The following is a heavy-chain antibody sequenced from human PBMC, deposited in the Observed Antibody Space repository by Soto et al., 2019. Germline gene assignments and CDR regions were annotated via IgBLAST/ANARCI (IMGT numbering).Heavy chain of an antibody. V-gene: IGHV3-23*01. Sequence: GGSLRLSCAASGLTFSFYAMSWVRQAPGKGLEWVSAISGSAGTTYYADSVKGRFTISRDNSKNTLYLQMNSLRAEDTAVYYCARGGTRGGWSGYYYGMDVWGQGTTVTVSS. CDR1: GLTFSFYA. CDR3: ARGGTRGGWSGYYYGMDV. CDR2: ISGSAGTT. J-gene: IGHJ6*02. D-gene: IGHD3-10*02.